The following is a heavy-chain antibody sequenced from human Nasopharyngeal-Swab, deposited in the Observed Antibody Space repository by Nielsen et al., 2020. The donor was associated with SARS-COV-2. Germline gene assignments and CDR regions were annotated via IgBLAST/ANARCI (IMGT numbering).Heavy chain of an antibody. D-gene: IGHD3-3*01. Sequence: ASVKVSCKASGYTFTSYGISWVRQAPGQGLEWMGWISAYNGNTNYAQKLQGRVTMTTDTSTSTAYMELRSLRSDDTAVYYCARHYDFWSGYLPYSFDYWGQGTLVTVSS. J-gene: IGHJ4*02. CDR1: GYTFTSYG. V-gene: IGHV1-18*01. CDR2: ISAYNGNT. CDR3: ARHYDFWSGYLPYSFDY.